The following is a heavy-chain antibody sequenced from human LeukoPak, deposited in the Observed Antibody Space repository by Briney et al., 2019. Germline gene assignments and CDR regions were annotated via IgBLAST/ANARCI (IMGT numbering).Heavy chain of an antibody. J-gene: IGHJ6*03. CDR3: AREAVPAAPYYYYYIDV. V-gene: IGHV4-59*01. CDR1: GGSISSYY. CDR2: IYYSGST. D-gene: IGHD2-2*01. Sequence: SETLSLTCTVSGGSISSYYWSWIRQPPGKGLEWIGYIYYSGSTNYNPSLKSRVTISVDTPKNQFSLKLSSVTAADTAVYYCAREAVPAAPYYYYYIDVWGKGTTVTVSS.